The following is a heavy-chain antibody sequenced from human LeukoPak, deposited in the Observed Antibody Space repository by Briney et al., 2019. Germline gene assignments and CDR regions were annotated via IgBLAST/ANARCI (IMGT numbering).Heavy chain of an antibody. CDR1: GDSISTSDYH. J-gene: IGHJ5*02. CDR3: ARQGDSTKGYYLDWFDP. V-gene: IGHV4-39*01. D-gene: IGHD3-3*01. CDR2: LYHSGST. Sequence: SETLSLTCTVSGDSISTSDYHWGWMRQPPGNGPEWIGTLYHSGSTHYNPSLESRITISVDTSKNQFSPKLYSVTAADTAVYYCARQGDSTKGYYLDWFDPWGQGTLVIVSS.